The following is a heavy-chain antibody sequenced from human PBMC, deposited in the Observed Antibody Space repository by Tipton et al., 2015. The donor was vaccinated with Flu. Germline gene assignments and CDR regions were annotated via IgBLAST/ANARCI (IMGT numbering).Heavy chain of an antibody. Sequence: SLRLSCTASGITFSSYAMSWVRQAPGKGLEWVSSIVRSGTTTYYADSVKGRFSISRDNSKNTLYLEVKTLIAEDTAVYFCARGTDEGFFDFEEDGGQGALVTVS. CDR2: IVRSGTTT. J-gene: IGHJ4*02. D-gene: IGHD3/OR15-3a*01. CDR1: GITFSSYA. V-gene: IGHV3-23*01. CDR3: ARGTDEGFFDFEED.